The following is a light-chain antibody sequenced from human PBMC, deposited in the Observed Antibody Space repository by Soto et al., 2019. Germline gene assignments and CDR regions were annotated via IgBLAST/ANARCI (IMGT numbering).Light chain of an antibody. V-gene: IGKV1-27*01. J-gene: IGKJ4*02. CDR2: AAS. Sequence: DIQMTHSPSSLSASVGDRVTITCRASQDISTYLAWYQQRSGKAAKHLIYAASTLHTGVPSRFSGGGSGADFSLTISSLQPEDVAAYYCQNYCSAPLTFGGGTKVDIK. CDR3: QNYCSAPLT. CDR1: QDISTY.